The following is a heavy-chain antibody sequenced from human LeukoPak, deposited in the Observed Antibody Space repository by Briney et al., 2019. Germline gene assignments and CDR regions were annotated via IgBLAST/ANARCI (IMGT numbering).Heavy chain of an antibody. CDR2: IYPRDSHT. J-gene: IGHJ4*02. Sequence: GEPLKISCKGSGYGSGYSFTSHWIASVRQMPGKGLEWMGIIYPRDSHTIYSPSFQGQVTISVATSINTAYLQWTSRKASDTAMYYCARLGTSGWSGFDYWGQGTLVTVSS. V-gene: IGHV5-51*01. D-gene: IGHD6-19*01. CDR3: ARLGTSGWSGFDY. CDR1: GYSFTSHW.